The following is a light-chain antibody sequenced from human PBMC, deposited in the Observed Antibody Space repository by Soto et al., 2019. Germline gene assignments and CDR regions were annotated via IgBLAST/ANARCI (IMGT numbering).Light chain of an antibody. CDR3: LQDYNYPWT. CDR2: AAS. J-gene: IGKJ1*01. V-gene: IGKV1-6*01. CDR1: QTISSW. Sequence: AIQMTQVPSSLSGSLVQILNNTWRASQTISSWLAWYQQKPGKAPKLLIYAASSLQSGVPSRFSGSGSGTDFTLTISSLQPEDFATYYCLQDYNYPWTVGQGPK.